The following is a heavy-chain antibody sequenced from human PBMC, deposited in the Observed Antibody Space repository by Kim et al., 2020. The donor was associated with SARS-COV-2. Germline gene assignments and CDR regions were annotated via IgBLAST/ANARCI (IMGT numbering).Heavy chain of an antibody. V-gene: IGHV3-11*01. CDR2: ISSSGDSV. D-gene: IGHD5-12*01. J-gene: IGHJ4*02. CDR3: ARIYDGGDY. CDR1: GFMFSAYY. Sequence: GGSLRLSCAASGFMFSAYYMKWIRQTPGKGLEWVSYISSSGDSVYYADSVKGRFTISRDNAKNSLYLQMNSRRADDTAVYYCARIYDGGDYWGQGTLVT.